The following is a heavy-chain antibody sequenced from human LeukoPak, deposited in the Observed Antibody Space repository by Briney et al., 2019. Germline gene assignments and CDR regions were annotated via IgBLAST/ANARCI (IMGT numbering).Heavy chain of an antibody. CDR1: GFTFSRFA. V-gene: IGHV3-23*01. CDR3: ATYRRGYHDSSESYYFDY. D-gene: IGHD3-22*01. J-gene: IGHJ4*02. Sequence: GGSLRLSCAASGFTFSRFAMSWVRQAPGKGLEWVSGISGSGDTTYYADSVKGRFTISRDNSKNTLYLQMNGLRAEDTAVYYCATYRRGYHDSSESYYFDYWGQGTLVTVSS. CDR2: ISGSGDTT.